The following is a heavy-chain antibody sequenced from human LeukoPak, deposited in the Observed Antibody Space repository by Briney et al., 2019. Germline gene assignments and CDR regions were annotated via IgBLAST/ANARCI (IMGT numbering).Heavy chain of an antibody. CDR3: ASSDYYDSSGYYDFDY. CDR2: IYYSGSI. V-gene: IGHV4-39*01. J-gene: IGHJ4*02. Sequence: SETLSLTCTVSGGSISSSSYYWGWIRQPPGKGLEWIGSIYYSGSIYYNPSLKSRVTISVDTSKNQFSLKLSSVTAADTAVYYCASSDYYDSSGYYDFDYWGQGTLVTVSS. D-gene: IGHD3-22*01. CDR1: GGSISSSSYY.